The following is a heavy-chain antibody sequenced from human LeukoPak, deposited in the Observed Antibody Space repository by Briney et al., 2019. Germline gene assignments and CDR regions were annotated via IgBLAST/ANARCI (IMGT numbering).Heavy chain of an antibody. V-gene: IGHV3-21*01. CDR3: ARVVYYYDSSGYSWDV. J-gene: IGHJ6*02. D-gene: IGHD3-22*01. Sequence: PGGSLRLSCAASGFTFSSYSMNWVRQAPGKGLEWVSSISSSSSYIYYADSVKGRFTISRDKAKNSLYLQMNSLRAEDTAVYYCARVVYYYDSSGYSWDVWGQGTTVTVSS. CDR1: GFTFSSYS. CDR2: ISSSSSYI.